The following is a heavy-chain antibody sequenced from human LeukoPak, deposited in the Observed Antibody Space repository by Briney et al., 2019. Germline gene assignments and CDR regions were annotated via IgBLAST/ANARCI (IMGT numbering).Heavy chain of an antibody. J-gene: IGHJ4*02. CDR3: ARENYYDSSGCSDY. Sequence: ASVKVSCKASGYTFTSYGISWVRQAPGQGLEWMGWISAYNGNTNYAQKLQGRVTMTTDTSTSTAYMELRSLRSDDTAVYYCARENYYDSSGCSDYWRRGTVLGVCS. CDR1: GYTFTSYG. CDR2: ISAYNGNT. V-gene: IGHV1-18*01. D-gene: IGHD3-22*01.